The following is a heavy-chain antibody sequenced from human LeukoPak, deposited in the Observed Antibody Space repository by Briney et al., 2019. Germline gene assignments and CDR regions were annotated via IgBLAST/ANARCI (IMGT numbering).Heavy chain of an antibody. Sequence: GGSLRLSCAASAFTFSHYAMTWVRQAPGTGLEWVSTISGSGGTTYYADSVEGRFTISRDNSKNTLYLQMNSLRAEDTAVYYCAKDKIYCIGGTCYLGYFDYWGQGTLVTVSS. V-gene: IGHV3-23*01. CDR2: ISGSGGTT. D-gene: IGHD2-15*01. J-gene: IGHJ4*02. CDR1: AFTFSHYA. CDR3: AKDKIYCIGGTCYLGYFDY.